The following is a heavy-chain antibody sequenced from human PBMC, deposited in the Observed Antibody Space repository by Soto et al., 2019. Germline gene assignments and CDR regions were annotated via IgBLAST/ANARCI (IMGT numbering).Heavy chain of an antibody. CDR2: IYHSGST. D-gene: IGHD4-17*01. V-gene: IGHV4-30-2*01. CDR1: GGSISSGGYS. CDR3: ARMTTTHQFDY. J-gene: IGHJ4*02. Sequence: QLQLQESGSGLVKPSQTLSLTCAVSGGSISSGGYSWSWIRQPPGKGLEWIGYIYHSGSTYYNPSLKSXXTXSXXRSKNQFSLKLSSVTAADTAVYYCARMTTTHQFDYWGQGTLVTVSS.